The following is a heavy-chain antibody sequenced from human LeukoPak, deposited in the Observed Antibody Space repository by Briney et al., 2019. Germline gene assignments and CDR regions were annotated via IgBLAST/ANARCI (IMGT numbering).Heavy chain of an antibody. CDR2: ISSGGGRI. CDR1: GFTLNNYP. V-gene: IGHV3-23*01. CDR3: ARDKGYDSSGNYVRDAFDV. D-gene: IGHD3-22*01. Sequence: GGSLRLSCAASGFTLNNYPVRCVRDAPGEGREGVSAISSGGGRIYYADSVKGRFTISRDNSKNKVFVQMKSLSADDTATYYCARDKGYDSSGNYVRDAFDVWGKGTMVTVSS. J-gene: IGHJ3*01.